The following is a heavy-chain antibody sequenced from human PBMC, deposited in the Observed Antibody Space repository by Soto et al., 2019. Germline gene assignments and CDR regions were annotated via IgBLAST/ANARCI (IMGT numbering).Heavy chain of an antibody. CDR2: IKRKADGETT. CDR3: TIDYCITTTCYLNY. D-gene: IGHD2-2*01. V-gene: IGHV3-15*07. CDR1: GFSFTNAW. Sequence: GGSLRLSCAASGFSFTNAWMNWVRRAPGKGLEWVGRIKRKADGETTDYAAPVKGRFTMSRDDSKNTLYLQMNSLKTEDTAVYYCTIDYCITTTCYLNYWGQGT. J-gene: IGHJ4*02.